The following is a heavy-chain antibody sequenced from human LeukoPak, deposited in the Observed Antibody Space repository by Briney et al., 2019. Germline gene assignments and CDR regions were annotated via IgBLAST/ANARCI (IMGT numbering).Heavy chain of an antibody. Sequence: PSETLSLTCTVSGGSISSYYWSWIRQPPGKGLEWIGYIYYSGSTNYNPSLKSRVTISVDTSKNQFSLKLSSVTAADTAVYYCARGQRGQYYYDSSGYPYYFDYWGQGTLVTVSS. CDR1: GGSISSYY. CDR2: IYYSGST. J-gene: IGHJ4*02. V-gene: IGHV4-59*12. D-gene: IGHD3-22*01. CDR3: ARGQRGQYYYDSSGYPYYFDY.